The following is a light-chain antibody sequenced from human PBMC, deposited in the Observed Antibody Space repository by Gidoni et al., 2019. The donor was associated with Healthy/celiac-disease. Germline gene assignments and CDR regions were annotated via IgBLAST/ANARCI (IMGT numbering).Light chain of an antibody. CDR2: WAS. Sequence: QSILYSSNNENYLTWYQQKPGQPPKLLIYWASTRKSGVPDRFSGSGSGTDFTLTISSLQAEDVAVYYCQQYYSTPPTFXGXTKVXI. J-gene: IGKJ4*01. CDR1: QSILYSSNNENY. CDR3: QQYYSTPPT. V-gene: IGKV4-1*01.